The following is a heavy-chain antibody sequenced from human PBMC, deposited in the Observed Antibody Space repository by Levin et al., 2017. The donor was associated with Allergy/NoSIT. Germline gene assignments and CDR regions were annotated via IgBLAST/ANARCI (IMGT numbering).Heavy chain of an antibody. V-gene: IGHV3-30*18. D-gene: IGHD5-18*01. Sequence: GGSLRLSCAASGFTFSSYGMHWVRQAPGKGLEWVAVISYDGSNKYYADSVKGRFTISRDNSKNTLYLQMNSLRAEDTAVYYCAKDLGGYHEYAFDIWGQGTMVTVSS. CDR2: ISYDGSNK. CDR3: AKDLGGYHEYAFDI. CDR1: GFTFSSYG. J-gene: IGHJ3*02.